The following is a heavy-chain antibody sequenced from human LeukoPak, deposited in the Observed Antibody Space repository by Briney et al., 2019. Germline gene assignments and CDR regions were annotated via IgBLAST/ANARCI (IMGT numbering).Heavy chain of an antibody. CDR3: ARVGGAGTIDY. D-gene: IGHD6-19*01. J-gene: IGHJ4*02. V-gene: IGHV4-59*01. CDR1: GGSISSYY. Sequence: PSETLSLTCTVSGGSISSYYWSWIRQPPGKGLEWIGYIYYSGSTNYNPSLKSRVTISVDTSKNQFSLKLSSVTAADTAVYYCARVGGAGTIDYWGQGTLVTVSS. CDR2: IYYSGST.